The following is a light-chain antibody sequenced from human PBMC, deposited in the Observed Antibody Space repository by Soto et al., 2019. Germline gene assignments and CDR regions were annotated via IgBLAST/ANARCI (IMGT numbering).Light chain of an antibody. Sequence: DIHMTQSPSTLSVSVGDRVAITCRASQTISSWLAWYQQKPGKAPKLLIYKASTLKSGVPSRFSGSGSGTEFTLTISSLQPDDFATYYCQQYNSYSEAFGQGTKVDIK. V-gene: IGKV1-5*03. CDR1: QTISSW. J-gene: IGKJ1*01. CDR3: QQYNSYSEA. CDR2: KAS.